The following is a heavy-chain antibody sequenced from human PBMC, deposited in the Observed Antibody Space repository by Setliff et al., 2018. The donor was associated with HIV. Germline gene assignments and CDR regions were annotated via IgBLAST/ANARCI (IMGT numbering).Heavy chain of an antibody. Sequence: ASVKVSCKASGDTFTDYHMHWVRQAPGQGLEWMGIINPSGDNTDYAQKFQDRVIMTRDTSTSTVYMELSSLTSEDTAIYYCARDRYYRNYFESWGQGTQVTVSS. CDR1: GDTFTDYH. D-gene: IGHD3-22*01. V-gene: IGHV1-46*01. CDR2: INPSGDNT. CDR3: ARDRYYRNYFES. J-gene: IGHJ4*02.